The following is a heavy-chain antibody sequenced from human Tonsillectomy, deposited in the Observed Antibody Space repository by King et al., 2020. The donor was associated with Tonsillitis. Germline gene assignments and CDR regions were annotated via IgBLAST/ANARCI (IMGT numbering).Heavy chain of an antibody. Sequence: VQLVESGGGLVQPGRSLRLSCAASGFTVSSNYMSWVRQAPGKGLEWVSVIYTGGSTYYADSVKGRFTVSRHNSKNTLYLQMNSLRPEDTAVYYCARVWVTQDWMYVDYYYGMDVWGQGTTVTVSS. D-gene: IGHD3/OR15-3a*01. CDR2: IYTGGST. CDR1: GFTVSSNY. CDR3: ARVWVTQDWMYVDYYYGMDV. J-gene: IGHJ6*02. V-gene: IGHV3-53*04.